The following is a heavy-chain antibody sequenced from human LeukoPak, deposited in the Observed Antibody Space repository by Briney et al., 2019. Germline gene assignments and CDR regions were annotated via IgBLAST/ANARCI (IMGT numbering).Heavy chain of an antibody. J-gene: IGHJ4*02. CDR3: AKARASSGTRSYFDY. Sequence: SGGSLRLSCAASGFTFSSYAMSWVRQAPGKGLECVSAISGSGGSTYYADSVKGRFTISRDNSKNTLYLQMNSLRAEDTAVYYCAKARASSGTRSYFDYGGQGTLVTVSS. CDR2: ISGSGGST. V-gene: IGHV3-23*01. CDR1: GFTFSSYA. D-gene: IGHD3-22*01.